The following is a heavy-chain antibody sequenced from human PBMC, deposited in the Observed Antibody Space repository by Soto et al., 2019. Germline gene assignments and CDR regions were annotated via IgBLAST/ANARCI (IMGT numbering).Heavy chain of an antibody. CDR3: ARVIAARPGYYYYGMDV. D-gene: IGHD6-6*01. Sequence: ASVKVSCKASGYSFTSYDINWVRQATGQGLEWMGWMNPNSGNTGYAQKFQGRVTMTRNTSISTAYMELSSLRSEDTAVYYCARVIAARPGYYYYGMDVWGQGTTVTVSS. J-gene: IGHJ6*02. CDR2: MNPNSGNT. CDR1: GYSFTSYD. V-gene: IGHV1-8*01.